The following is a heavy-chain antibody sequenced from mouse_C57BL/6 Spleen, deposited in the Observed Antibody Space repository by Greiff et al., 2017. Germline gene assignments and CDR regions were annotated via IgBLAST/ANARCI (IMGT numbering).Heavy chain of an antibody. CDR2: INPNNGGT. CDR1: GYTFTDYN. V-gene: IGHV1-18*01. Sequence: VQLQQSGPELVKPGASVKIPCKASGYTFTDYNMDWVKQSHGKSLEWIGDINPNNGGTIYNQKFKGKATLTVDKYTSTAYMELRSLTSEDTAVYFCSRRGFTTVVASYYFDYWGQGTTLTVSS. J-gene: IGHJ2*01. CDR3: SRRGFTTVVASYYFDY. D-gene: IGHD1-1*01.